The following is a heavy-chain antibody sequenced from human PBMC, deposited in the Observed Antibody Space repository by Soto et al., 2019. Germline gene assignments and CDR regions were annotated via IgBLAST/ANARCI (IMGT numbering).Heavy chain of an antibody. Sequence: GGSLRLSCAASGFTFSSYAMHWVRQAPGKGLEWVAVISYDGSNKYYADSVKGRFTISRDNSKNTLYLQMNSLRAEDTAVYYCAKGRNVEDTAMVDYGMDVWGQGTTVTVSS. CDR3: AKGRNVEDTAMVDYGMDV. D-gene: IGHD5-18*01. V-gene: IGHV3-30*04. CDR2: ISYDGSNK. J-gene: IGHJ6*02. CDR1: GFTFSSYA.